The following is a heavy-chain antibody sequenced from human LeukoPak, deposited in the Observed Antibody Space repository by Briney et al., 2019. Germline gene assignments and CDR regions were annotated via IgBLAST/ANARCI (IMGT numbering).Heavy chain of an antibody. D-gene: IGHD2-21*02. CDR3: ARGNRDFDS. Sequence: SQTLSLTCAISGDSVSTNSAAWNWIRQSPSRGLEWLGRKYCRSKWYHDYAPSVQSRITINPDTSKNQFSLHLNSVTPEDTAVYYCARGNRDFDSWGQGTLVTVSS. V-gene: IGHV6-1*01. CDR2: KYCRSKWYH. CDR1: GDSVSTNSAA. J-gene: IGHJ5*01.